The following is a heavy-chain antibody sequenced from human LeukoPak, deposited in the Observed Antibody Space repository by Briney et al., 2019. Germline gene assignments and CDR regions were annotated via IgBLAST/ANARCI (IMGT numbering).Heavy chain of an antibody. D-gene: IGHD1-7*01. V-gene: IGHV3-7*01. Sequence: GGSLRLSCAAPGVRFSTYWMTWVRQAPGKGLEWVANIKQDGSEKYYLDSVKGRFTISRDNAKKSLFLQMNSLRAEDTAVYYCASTWNYLYFDYWGQGTLVTVSS. CDR2: IKQDGSEK. CDR1: GVRFSTYW. J-gene: IGHJ4*02. CDR3: ASTWNYLYFDY.